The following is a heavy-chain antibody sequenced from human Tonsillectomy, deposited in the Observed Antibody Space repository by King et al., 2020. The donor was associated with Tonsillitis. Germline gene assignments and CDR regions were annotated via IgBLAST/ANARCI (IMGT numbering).Heavy chain of an antibody. D-gene: IGHD3-22*01. CDR2: IRYNGKNI. V-gene: IGHV3-30*02. Sequence: QLVQSGGGVVQPGGSLRLSCEASGFIFSNFDMDWVRHTPGKGLEWVAFIRYNGKNIYYGDSVKGRFTISRDNSQNTLYLQMNSLRAEDTAVYYCAKEGDDYNTTGYPYYFDSWGQGTLVTVSS. CDR3: AKEGDDYNTTGYPYYFDS. J-gene: IGHJ4*02. CDR1: GFIFSNFD.